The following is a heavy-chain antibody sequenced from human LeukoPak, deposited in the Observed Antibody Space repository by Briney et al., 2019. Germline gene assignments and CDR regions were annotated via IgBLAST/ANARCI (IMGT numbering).Heavy chain of an antibody. V-gene: IGHV3-64*01. CDR1: GFTFSSYA. Sequence: GGSLRLSCAASGFTFSSYAMHWVRQAPGKGLEYVSAISSNGGSTYYANSVKGRFTISRDNSKNTLYLQMGSLRAEDMAVYYCARGSDYGGNPLDYWGQGTLVTVSS. D-gene: IGHD4-17*01. CDR2: ISSNGGST. CDR3: ARGSDYGGNPLDY. J-gene: IGHJ4*02.